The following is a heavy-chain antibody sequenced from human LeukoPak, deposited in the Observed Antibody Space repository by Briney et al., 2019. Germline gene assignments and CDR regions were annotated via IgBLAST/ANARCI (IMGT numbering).Heavy chain of an antibody. Sequence: ASVTVSCKASGYTFTSYYMHWVRQAPGQGLEWMGIINPSGGSTSYAQKFQGRVTMTRDTSTSTVYMELSSLRSEDTAVYYCASIFDGGSYHNWFDPWGQGTLVTVSS. D-gene: IGHD1-26*01. CDR1: GYTFTSYY. CDR2: INPSGGST. J-gene: IGHJ5*02. V-gene: IGHV1-46*01. CDR3: ASIFDGGSYHNWFDP.